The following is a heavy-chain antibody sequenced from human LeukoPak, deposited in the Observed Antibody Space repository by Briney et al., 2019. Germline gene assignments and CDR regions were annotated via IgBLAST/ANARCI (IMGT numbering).Heavy chain of an antibody. CDR3: ARVRPGGSYYYYYYYMDV. J-gene: IGHJ6*03. D-gene: IGHD1-26*01. Sequence: PSETLSLTCAVSGYSISSGYYWGWIRQPPGKGLEWIGSIYHSGSTYYNPSLKSRVTISVDTSKNQFSLKLSSVTAADTAVYYCARVRPGGSYYYYYYYMDVWGKGTTVTVSS. CDR2: IYHSGST. CDR1: GYSISSGYY. V-gene: IGHV4-38-2*01.